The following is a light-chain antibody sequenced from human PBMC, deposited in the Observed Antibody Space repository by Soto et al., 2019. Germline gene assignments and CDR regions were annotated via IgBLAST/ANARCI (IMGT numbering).Light chain of an antibody. J-gene: IGLJ1*01. CDR2: DVS. V-gene: IGLV2-14*01. CDR1: SSDVGAYNY. CDR3: YSYTSSSTYV. Sequence: QSALTQPASVSGSPGQSVTISCTGTSSDVGAYNYVSWYQQHPAKVPKLMIYDVSNRPSGVSDRFSGSQSGNTASLTISGLQAEDEADYYCYSYTSSSTYVFGTGTKLTVL.